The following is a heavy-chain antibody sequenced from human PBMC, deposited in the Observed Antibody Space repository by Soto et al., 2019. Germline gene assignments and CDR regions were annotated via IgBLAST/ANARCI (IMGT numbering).Heavy chain of an antibody. V-gene: IGHV4-30-4*01. CDR3: AREGVGARYFYGLEV. J-gene: IGHJ6*02. CDR2: IYHSGST. D-gene: IGHD1-26*01. Sequence: SETLSLTCTVSGGSISNGDYYWSWIRQPPGKGPEWIGYIYHSGSTYYNPSLKSRVTISVDTSKNEFSLKLSSVTAADTAVYYCAREGVGARYFYGLEVWGQGTTVTVSS. CDR1: GGSISNGDYY.